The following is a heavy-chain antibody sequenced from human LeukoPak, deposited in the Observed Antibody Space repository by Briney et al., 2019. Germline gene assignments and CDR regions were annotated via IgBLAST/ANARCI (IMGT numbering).Heavy chain of an antibody. J-gene: IGHJ4*02. D-gene: IGHD6-19*01. CDR2: ISYDGSIT. CDR3: AKGGSDWDLPGY. CDR1: GFTFSSHA. Sequence: GGSLRLSCAASGFTFSSHAMHWVRQAPGKGLEWVAFISYDGSITSHADSVKGRFTISRDNSKNTLYLQMNSLRAEDTAVYYCAKGGSDWDLPGYWGQGALVTVSS. V-gene: IGHV3-30*04.